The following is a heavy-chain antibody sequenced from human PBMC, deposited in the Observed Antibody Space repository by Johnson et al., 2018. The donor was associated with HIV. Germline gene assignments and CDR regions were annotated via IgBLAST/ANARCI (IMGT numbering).Heavy chain of an antibody. CDR1: GFTVSSNY. V-gene: IGHV3-53*01. CDR3: ARETRDDAFDI. D-gene: IGHD4-11*01. J-gene: IGHJ3*02. CDR2: IYSGGST. Sequence: VQLVESGGGLIQPGGSLRLSCAASGFTVSSNYMSWVRQAPGKGLEWVSVIYSGGSTYYADSVKGRFTISRDNSKNMLYLQMNSLRAEDTAVYYCARETRDDAFDIWGQGTMVTVSS.